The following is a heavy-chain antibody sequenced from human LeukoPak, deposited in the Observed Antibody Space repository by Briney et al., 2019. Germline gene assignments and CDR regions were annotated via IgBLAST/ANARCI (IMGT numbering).Heavy chain of an antibody. CDR2: INHSGST. CDR1: GGSFSGYY. D-gene: IGHD6-13*01. J-gene: IGHJ4*02. CDR3: ARRMGIAAAGVRLSRGYFDY. V-gene: IGHV4-34*01. Sequence: SETLSLTCAVYGGSFSGYYWSWIRQPPGKGLEWIGEINHSGSTNYNPSLKSRVTISVDTSKNQFSLKLSSVTAADTAVYYCARRMGIAAAGVRLSRGYFDYWGQGTLVTVSS.